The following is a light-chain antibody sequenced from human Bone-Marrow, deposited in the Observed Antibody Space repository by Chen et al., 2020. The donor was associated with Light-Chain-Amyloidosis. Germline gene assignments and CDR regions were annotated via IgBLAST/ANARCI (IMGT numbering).Light chain of an antibody. J-gene: IGLJ3*02. CDR1: NIGSTI. V-gene: IGLV3-21*02. CDR2: DDS. Sequence: SYLRTQPSSVSVSPGQTATIACGGNNIGSTIVHWYQQTPGQPPLLVVYDDSDRPSGIPERLSGSNSGNTATPTISRVEAGDEADYYCQVWDRSSDRPVFGGGTKLTVL. CDR3: QVWDRSSDRPV.